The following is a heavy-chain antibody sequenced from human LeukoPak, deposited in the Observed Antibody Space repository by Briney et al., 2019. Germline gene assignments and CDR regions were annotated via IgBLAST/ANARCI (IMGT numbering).Heavy chain of an antibody. J-gene: IGHJ4*02. D-gene: IGHD3-22*01. Sequence: KPSETLSLTCTVSGGSISSYYRSWIRQPAGKGLEWIGRLYTSGSTNYNPSLKSRVTMSVDTSKNQFSLKLTSMTAADTAVSYCARGGSSGYYYGWGQGTLVTVSS. CDR3: ARGGSSGYYYG. CDR1: GGSISSYY. CDR2: LYTSGST. V-gene: IGHV4-4*07.